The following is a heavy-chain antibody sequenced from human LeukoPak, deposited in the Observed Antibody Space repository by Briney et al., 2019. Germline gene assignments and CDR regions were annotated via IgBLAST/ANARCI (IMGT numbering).Heavy chain of an antibody. CDR3: ARDARIADDFWSGYQDP. J-gene: IGHJ5*02. V-gene: IGHV3-30-3*01. CDR1: GFTFSSYA. Sequence: PGGSLRLSCAASGFTFSSYAMHWVRQAPGKGLEWVAVISYDGSNKYYADSVKGRFTISRDNSKNTLYLQMNSLRAEDTAVYYCARDARIADDFWSGYQDPWGQGTLVTVSS. CDR2: ISYDGSNK. D-gene: IGHD3-3*01.